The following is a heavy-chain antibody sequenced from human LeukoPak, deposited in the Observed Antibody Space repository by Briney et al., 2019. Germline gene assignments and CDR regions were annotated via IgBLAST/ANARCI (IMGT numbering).Heavy chain of an antibody. Sequence: ASVKVSCKASGYTFTGYYMHWVRQAPGQGLEWMGWINPNSGGTNYAQKFQGWVTMTRDTSISTAYMELSRLRSDDTAVYYCARDLSRRDCGGDCYSEFDYWGQGTLVTVSS. V-gene: IGHV1-2*04. CDR3: ARDLSRRDCGGDCYSEFDY. J-gene: IGHJ4*02. D-gene: IGHD2-21*02. CDR1: GYTFTGYY. CDR2: INPNSGGT.